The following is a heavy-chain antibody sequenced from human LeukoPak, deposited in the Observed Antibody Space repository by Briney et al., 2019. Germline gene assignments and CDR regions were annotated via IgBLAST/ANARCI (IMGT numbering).Heavy chain of an antibody. V-gene: IGHV5-51*01. CDR2: IYPGDSDT. Sequence: PGESLKISCKGSGYIFTNYWIGWVRQMPGKGLEWMGIIYPGDSDTRYSPSFQGQVTIPADKSLRPAYLQWSSVKASDTAMYYCARHQVGGSSGYQNFGYWGQGTLVTVSS. CDR1: GYIFTNYW. D-gene: IGHD3-22*01. J-gene: IGHJ4*02. CDR3: ARHQVGGSSGYQNFGY.